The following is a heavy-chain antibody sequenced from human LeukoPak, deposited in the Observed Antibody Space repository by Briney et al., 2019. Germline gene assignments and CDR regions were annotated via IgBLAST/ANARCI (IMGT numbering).Heavy chain of an antibody. CDR2: IYYSGNT. CDR3: AGSSSPGVFDF. D-gene: IGHD6-6*01. CDR1: GGSFSGYY. J-gene: IGHJ4*02. V-gene: IGHV4-34*11. Sequence: SETLSLTCAVYGGSFSGYYWSWIRQPPGKGLEWIGYIYYSGNTYNNPSLTSRITISIDTSRDQFSLKLSSVTAADTAVYYCAGSSSPGVFDFWGQGTLVTVSS.